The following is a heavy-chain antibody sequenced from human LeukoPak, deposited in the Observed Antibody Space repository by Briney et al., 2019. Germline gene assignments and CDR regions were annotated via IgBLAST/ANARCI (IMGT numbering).Heavy chain of an antibody. D-gene: IGHD3-10*01. V-gene: IGHV4-61*02. CDR1: GGSISSGSYY. Sequence: SETLSLTCTVSGGSISSGSYYWSWIRQPAGKGLEWIGRIYTSGSINYNPSLGSRVTISIDTSKNQFSLKLTSVTAADTAVYYCARDAWFGAGRTFAYWGQGTLVTVSS. CDR3: ARDAWFGAGRTFAY. CDR2: IYTSGSI. J-gene: IGHJ4*02.